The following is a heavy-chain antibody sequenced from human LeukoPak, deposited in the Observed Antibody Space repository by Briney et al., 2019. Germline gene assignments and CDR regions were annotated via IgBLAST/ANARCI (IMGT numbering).Heavy chain of an antibody. CDR2: IKSKTDGGTT. D-gene: IGHD3-22*01. Sequence: PGGSLRLSCAASGFTFSGSAMHWVRQASGKGLEWVGRIKSKTDGGTTDYAAPVKGRFTISRDDSKNTLYLQMNSLKTEDTAVYYCTTVFYYDSSGYVEMDYWGQGTLVTVSS. J-gene: IGHJ4*02. CDR1: GFTFSGSA. CDR3: TTVFYYDSSGYVEMDY. V-gene: IGHV3-15*01.